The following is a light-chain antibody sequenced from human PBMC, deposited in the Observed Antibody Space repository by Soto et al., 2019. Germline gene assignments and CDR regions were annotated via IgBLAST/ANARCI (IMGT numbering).Light chain of an antibody. Sequence: QSALTQPASVSGSPGQSITISCTGTSSDVGGYNYVSWYQQHPGKAPKLMISGVSNRPSGVSNRFSGSKSGNTASLTISGLQTEDEADYYCISYTTSVTYVFGTGTKLNVL. V-gene: IGLV2-14*01. CDR3: ISYTTSVTYV. CDR2: GVS. J-gene: IGLJ1*01. CDR1: SSDVGGYNY.